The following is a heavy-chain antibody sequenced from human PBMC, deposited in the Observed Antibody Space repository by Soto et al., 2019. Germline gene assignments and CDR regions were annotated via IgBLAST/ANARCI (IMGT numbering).Heavy chain of an antibody. CDR3: ARDQAMAQFDY. V-gene: IGHV1-18*01. CDR1: GYTFTSYG. D-gene: IGHD5-18*01. CDR2: INAYNGNT. J-gene: IGHJ4*02. Sequence: QVQLVQSGAEVKKPGASVKVSCKASGYTFTSYGISWVRQAPGQGLEWMGWINAYNGNTKYAQKLQGRVTMTKETSTSTAYMELRSLSSDDTAVYYCARDQAMAQFDYWGQGTLVTVSS.